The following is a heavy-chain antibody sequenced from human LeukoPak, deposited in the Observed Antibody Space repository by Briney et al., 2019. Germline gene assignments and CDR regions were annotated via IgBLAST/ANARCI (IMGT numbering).Heavy chain of an antibody. V-gene: IGHV4-59*01. CDR3: ARYNSEAGDFDY. J-gene: IGHJ4*02. D-gene: IGHD6-13*01. CDR2: VYYSGST. Sequence: SETLSLTCTVSGDSLSNYYWSWLRQPPGKGLEWIGYVYYSGSTNFNPSLKSRVTISVDTSKNQFSLNLNSVTAADTAVYYCARYNSEAGDFDYWGQGTLVTVSS. CDR1: GDSLSNYY.